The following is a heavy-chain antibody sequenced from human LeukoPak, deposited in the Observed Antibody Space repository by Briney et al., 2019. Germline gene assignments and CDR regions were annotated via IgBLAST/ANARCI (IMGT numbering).Heavy chain of an antibody. D-gene: IGHD3-10*01. CDR2: IYPSGST. J-gene: IGHJ5*02. CDR3: ARADYGSGSYYNSNWFDP. Sequence: PSETLSLTCTVSGGSISSYCWSWIRQPAGKGLEWIGRIYPSGSTNYNPSLESRVTMSVDTSKNQFSLKLSSVTAADTAVYYCARADYGSGSYYNSNWFDPWGQGTLVTVSS. CDR1: GGSISSYC. V-gene: IGHV4-4*07.